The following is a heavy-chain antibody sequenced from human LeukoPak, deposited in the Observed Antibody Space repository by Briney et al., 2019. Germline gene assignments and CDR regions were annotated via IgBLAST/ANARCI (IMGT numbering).Heavy chain of an antibody. D-gene: IGHD3-3*01. CDR1: GWSFSGYY. Sequence: SETLSLTCAVYGWSFSGYYWSWIRQPPGKGLEWIGEINHSGSTNYNPSLKSRVTISVDTSKNQFSLKLSSVTAADTAVYYCARGRRYDFWSGSYYYYGMDVWGQGTTVTVSS. V-gene: IGHV4-34*01. J-gene: IGHJ6*02. CDR3: ARGRRYDFWSGSYYYYGMDV. CDR2: INHSGST.